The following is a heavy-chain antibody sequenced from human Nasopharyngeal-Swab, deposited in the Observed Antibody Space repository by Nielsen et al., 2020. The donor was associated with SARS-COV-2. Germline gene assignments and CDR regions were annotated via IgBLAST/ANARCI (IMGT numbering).Heavy chain of an antibody. V-gene: IGHV4-59*13. D-gene: IGHD1-26*01. CDR1: GGSLSGYY. Sequence: SETLSLTCSLSGGSLSGYYWSWIRQPPGKGLEWIGYVYFSGSTNYNPSLKSRVTISVDTSKNQFSLKLTSVTAADTAVYYCARAANSGDWYFDLWGRGTLVTVSS. CDR2: VYFSGST. J-gene: IGHJ2*01. CDR3: ARAANSGDWYFDL.